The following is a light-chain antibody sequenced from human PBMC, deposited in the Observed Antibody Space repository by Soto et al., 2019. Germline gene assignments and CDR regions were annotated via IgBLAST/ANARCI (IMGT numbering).Light chain of an antibody. CDR1: QSVSSY. V-gene: IGKV3-11*01. CDR3: QQRSNWPPYT. CDR2: DAS. Sequence: EIVVTQSPATLSLSPGERASLSCRASQSVSSYLAWYQQKPGQAPRLLIYDASNRATGIQARFSGSGSGTDFTLTISSLEPEYFAVYYCQQRSNWPPYTFGQGTKLEIK. J-gene: IGKJ2*01.